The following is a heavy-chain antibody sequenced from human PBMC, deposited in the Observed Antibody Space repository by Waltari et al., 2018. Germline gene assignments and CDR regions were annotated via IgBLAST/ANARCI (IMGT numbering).Heavy chain of an antibody. Sequence: QVQLVQSGAEVKKPGASVKVSCKASGYTFTSYDINWVRQATGQGLEWMGWMNPNSGNTGYAQKFQGRVTMTRNTSRSTAYMELSSLRSEDTAVYYCARGHSPRVWLQLGAFDIWGQGTMVTVSS. CDR3: ARGHSPRVWLQLGAFDI. CDR2: MNPNSGNT. CDR1: GYTFTSYD. J-gene: IGHJ3*02. V-gene: IGHV1-8*01. D-gene: IGHD5-12*01.